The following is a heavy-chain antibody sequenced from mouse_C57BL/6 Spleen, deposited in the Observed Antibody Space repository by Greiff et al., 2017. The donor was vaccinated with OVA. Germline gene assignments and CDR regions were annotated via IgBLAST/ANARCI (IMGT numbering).Heavy chain of an antibody. CDR2: IHPSDSDT. V-gene: IGHV1-74*01. CDR1: GFTFTSYW. Sequence: QVQLQQPGAELVKPGASVKLSCSASGFTFTSYWMHWVKQRPGQGLEWIGRIHPSDSDTNYNQKFKGQATLTVDKSSSTAYMQLSSLTSEDSAVYYCAIWGTTVVAEYFDVWGTGTTVTVSS. D-gene: IGHD1-1*01. CDR3: AIWGTTVVAEYFDV. J-gene: IGHJ1*03.